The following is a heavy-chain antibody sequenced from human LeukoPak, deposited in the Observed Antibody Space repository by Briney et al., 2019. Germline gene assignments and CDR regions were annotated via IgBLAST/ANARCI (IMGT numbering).Heavy chain of an antibody. Sequence: GRSLRLSCAASGFTFDDYAMHWVRQAPGKGLEWVSGISWNSGSIGYADSVKGRFTISRDSAKNSLYLQMNSLRAEDTALYYCAKDSALYGSGSYCNVGYFDYWGQGTLVTVSS. CDR2: ISWNSGSI. J-gene: IGHJ4*02. CDR1: GFTFDDYA. V-gene: IGHV3-9*01. D-gene: IGHD3-10*01. CDR3: AKDSALYGSGSYCNVGYFDY.